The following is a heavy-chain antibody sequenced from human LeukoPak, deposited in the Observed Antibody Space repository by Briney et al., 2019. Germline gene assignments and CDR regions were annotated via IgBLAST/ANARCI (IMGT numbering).Heavy chain of an antibody. Sequence: GRSLRLSCAASGFTFSSYWMHWVRQAPGKGLVWVSRINSDGSSTSYADSVKGRFTISRDNAKNTLYLQMNSLRAEDTAVYYCARALLDCSGGSCYGYWGQGTLVTVSS. CDR3: ARALLDCSGGSCYGY. J-gene: IGHJ4*02. D-gene: IGHD2-15*01. V-gene: IGHV3-74*01. CDR2: INSDGSST. CDR1: GFTFSSYW.